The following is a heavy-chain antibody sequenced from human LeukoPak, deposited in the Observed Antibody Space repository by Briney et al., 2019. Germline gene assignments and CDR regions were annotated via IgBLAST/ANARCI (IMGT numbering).Heavy chain of an antibody. D-gene: IGHD4-11*01. CDR3: ASIETTRDWFDP. CDR2: IIPIFGTA. Sequence: SVTVSCQASGYTFTSYAISWVRQAPAQGLEWMGRIIPIFGTAKYAQKFQGRVTITADKSTSTAYMELSSLRSEDTAVYYCASIETTRDWFDPWGQGTLVTVSS. V-gene: IGHV1-69*06. J-gene: IGHJ5*02. CDR1: GYTFTSYA.